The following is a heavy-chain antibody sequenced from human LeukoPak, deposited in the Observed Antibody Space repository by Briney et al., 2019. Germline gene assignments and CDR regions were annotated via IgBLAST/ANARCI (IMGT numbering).Heavy chain of an antibody. V-gene: IGHV1-18*04. CDR3: ARGGASVSLDY. J-gene: IGHJ4*02. D-gene: IGHD2-2*01. CDR2: ISAYNANT. CDR1: GYTFTSYG. Sequence: VKVPCKASGYTFTSYGSSWVRQAPGQGLEWMGWISAYNANTHYAQKLQDRVTLTTDTSTSTAYMELRSLRSDDTAVYYCARGGASVSLDYWGQGTLATVSS.